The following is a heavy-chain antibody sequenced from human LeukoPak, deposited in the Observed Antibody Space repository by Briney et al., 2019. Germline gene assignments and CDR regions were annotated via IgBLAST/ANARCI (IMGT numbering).Heavy chain of an antibody. CDR1: GYTFTEYW. J-gene: IGHJ2*01. Sequence: PGESLKISCQGSGYTFTEYWIIWVRQKPGKGLECMGRIDPRDSSAKYSPSFQGHVTMSTDKSISTAYLQWSSLKSSDTAIYYCARGSAVTGRWYFDLWGQGTLVTVSS. CDR3: ARGSAVTGRWYFDL. D-gene: IGHD2-21*02. CDR2: IDPRDSSA. V-gene: IGHV5-10-1*01.